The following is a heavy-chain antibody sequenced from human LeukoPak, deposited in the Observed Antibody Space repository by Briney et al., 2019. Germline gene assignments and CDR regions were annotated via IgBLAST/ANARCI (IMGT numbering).Heavy chain of an antibody. CDR3: AKDPLRGADIVVVPAAIYYFDY. D-gene: IGHD2-2*01. V-gene: IGHV3-23*01. Sequence: GGSLRLSCAASGFTFSSYAMRWVRQAPGKGLEWVSAISGSGGSTYYADSVKGRFTISRDNSKNTLYLQMNSLRAEDTAVYYCAKDPLRGADIVVVPAAIYYFDYWGQGTLVTVSS. CDR1: GFTFSSYA. J-gene: IGHJ4*02. CDR2: ISGSGGST.